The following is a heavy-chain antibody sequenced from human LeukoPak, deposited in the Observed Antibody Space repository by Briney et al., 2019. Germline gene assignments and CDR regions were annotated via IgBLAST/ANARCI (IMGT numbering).Heavy chain of an antibody. J-gene: IGHJ4*02. V-gene: IGHV3-21*01. Sequence: GGSLRLSCAASGFTFSSYSMNWVRQAPGKGLEWVSSISSSSSYIYYADSVKGRFTISRDNAKNSLYLQMNGLRAEDTAVYYCARDAAFDYGDPLSYWGQGTLVTVSS. D-gene: IGHD4-17*01. CDR1: GFTFSSYS. CDR3: ARDAAFDYGDPLSY. CDR2: ISSSSSYI.